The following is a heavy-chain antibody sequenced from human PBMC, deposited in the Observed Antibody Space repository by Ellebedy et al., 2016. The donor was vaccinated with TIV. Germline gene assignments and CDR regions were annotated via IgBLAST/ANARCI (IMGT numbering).Heavy chain of an antibody. CDR3: ARVLGLGYLRGVFGY. V-gene: IGHV7-4-1*02. J-gene: IGHJ4*02. Sequence: AASVKVSCKASGYTFTSYAMNWVRQAPGQGLEWMGWINTNTGNPTYAQGFTGRFVFSLDTSVSTAYLQISSLKAEDTAVYYCARVLGLGYLRGVFGYWGQGTLVTVSS. CDR2: INTNTGNP. D-gene: IGHD6-13*01. CDR1: GYTFTSYA.